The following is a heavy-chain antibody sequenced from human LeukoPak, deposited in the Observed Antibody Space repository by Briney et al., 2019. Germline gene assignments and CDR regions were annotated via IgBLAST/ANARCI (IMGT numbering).Heavy chain of an antibody. D-gene: IGHD2-2*01. V-gene: IGHV3-7*03. CDR2: IKQDGSEK. CDR3: AKDSRNRFYYYYGMDV. CDR1: GFTFSSYW. Sequence: PGGSLRLSCAASGFTFSSYWMSWVRQAPGKGLEWVANIKQDGSEKYYVDSVKGRFTISRDNSKNTLYLQMNSLRAEDTAVYYCAKDSRNRFYYYYGMDVWGQGTTVTVSS. J-gene: IGHJ6*02.